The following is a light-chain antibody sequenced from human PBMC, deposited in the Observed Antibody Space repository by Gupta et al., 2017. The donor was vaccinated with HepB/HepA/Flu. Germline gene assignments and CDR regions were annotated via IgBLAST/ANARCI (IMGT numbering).Light chain of an antibody. Sequence: MTQSPLRLLVTPGEPASIFCRSSHSLLHPNGDHYLDWYLQKPGHAPQLLIYLYSNRGSGVPDRFRGSGSGTDFTLNISRAEADDVGVYYCMQGLLPPWTFGRGTKVEIK. CDR2: LYS. CDR3: MQGLLPPWT. V-gene: IGKV2-28*01. J-gene: IGKJ1*01. CDR1: HSLLHPNGDHY.